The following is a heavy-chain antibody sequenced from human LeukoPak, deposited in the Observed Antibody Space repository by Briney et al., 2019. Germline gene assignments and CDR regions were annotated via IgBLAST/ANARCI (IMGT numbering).Heavy chain of an antibody. D-gene: IGHD3-22*01. Sequence: GASVKVSCKASGGTFSSYAISWVRQAPGQGLEWMGGIIPIFGTANYAQKFQGRVTITADKSTSTAYMELSSLRSEDTAVYYCARGVIITMIDNWFDPWGQGTLVTVSS. CDR1: GGTFSSYA. J-gene: IGHJ5*02. V-gene: IGHV1-69*06. CDR3: ARGVIITMIDNWFDP. CDR2: IIPIFGTA.